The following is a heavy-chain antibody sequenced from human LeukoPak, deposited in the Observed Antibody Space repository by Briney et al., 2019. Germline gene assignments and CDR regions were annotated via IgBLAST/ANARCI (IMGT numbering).Heavy chain of an antibody. J-gene: IGHJ4*02. CDR1: GGSISSGGYY. D-gene: IGHD3-3*01. CDR3: ARGSVFGVVIPFDS. CDR2: IYTSGST. Sequence: SETLSLTCTVSGGSISSGGYYWGCIRQPAGKGLEWIGHIYTSGSTNYNPSLKSRVTISVDTSKNQFSLRLASVTAADTAVYYCARGSVFGVVIPFDSWGPGTLVTVSS. V-gene: IGHV4-61*09.